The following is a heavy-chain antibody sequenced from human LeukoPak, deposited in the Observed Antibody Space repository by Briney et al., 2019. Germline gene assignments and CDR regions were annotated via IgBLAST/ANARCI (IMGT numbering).Heavy chain of an antibody. D-gene: IGHD1-7*01. CDR2: ISSSSTI. Sequence: GGSLRLSCAASGFTFSSYSMNWVRQAPGKGLEWVSYISSSSTIYYADSVKGRFTISRDNAKNSLYLQMNSLRAEDTAVYYCARARYNWNYVGLDYWGQGTLVTVSS. V-gene: IGHV3-48*01. CDR3: ARARYNWNYVGLDY. CDR1: GFTFSSYS. J-gene: IGHJ4*02.